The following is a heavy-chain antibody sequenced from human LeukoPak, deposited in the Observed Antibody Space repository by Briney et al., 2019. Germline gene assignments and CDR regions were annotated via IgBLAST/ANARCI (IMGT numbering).Heavy chain of an antibody. D-gene: IGHD1-26*01. CDR2: IKTDGSST. J-gene: IGHJ4*02. Sequence: GGSLRLSCAASGFTFSTYWMHWVRHAPGKGLVWVSRIKTDGSSTSYADSVKGRFTISRDNAKNTLYLQMNSLRAEDTAVYYCAAIEFSGSNYGYGGQGTLVTVSS. V-gene: IGHV3-74*01. CDR1: GFTFSTYW. CDR3: AAIEFSGSNYGY.